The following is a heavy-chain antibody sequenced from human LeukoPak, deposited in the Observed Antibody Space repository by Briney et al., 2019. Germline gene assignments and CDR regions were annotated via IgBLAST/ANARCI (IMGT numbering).Heavy chain of an antibody. CDR3: ARGSVGGVVRAGDAFDI. CDR2: IYYSGST. J-gene: IGHJ3*02. D-gene: IGHD2-8*02. V-gene: IGHV4-31*03. Sequence: SHSLCITCSVSGGSIIIRGYSWSWIRQHPAQALESIGSIYYSGSTYYNPSLKSRVTTSVDTSKNQFSLKLSSVTAADTAVYYCARGSVGGVVRAGDAFDIWGQGTMVTVSS. CDR1: GGSIIIRGYS.